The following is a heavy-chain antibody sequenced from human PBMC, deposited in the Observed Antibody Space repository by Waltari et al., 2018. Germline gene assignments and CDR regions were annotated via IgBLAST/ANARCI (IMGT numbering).Heavy chain of an antibody. CDR1: GGSFSGYY. D-gene: IGHD3-22*01. CDR2: INHSGST. J-gene: IGHJ5*02. Sequence: QQWGAGLLKPSETLSLTCAVYGGSFSGYYWSWIRQPPGKGLEWIGEINHSGSTNYNPSLKSRVTISVDTSKNQFSLKLSSVTAADTAVYYCARRIRITMIVVTNWFDPWGQGTLVTVSS. CDR3: ARRIRITMIVVTNWFDP. V-gene: IGHV4-34*01.